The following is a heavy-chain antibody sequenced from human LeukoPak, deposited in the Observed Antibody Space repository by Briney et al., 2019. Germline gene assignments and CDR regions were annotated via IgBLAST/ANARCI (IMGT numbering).Heavy chain of an antibody. J-gene: IGHJ5*02. CDR2: IKQDGSEK. V-gene: IGHV3-7*01. CDR1: GFTFSSYW. D-gene: IGHD3-10*01. Sequence: GGSLRLSCAASGFTFSSYWMSWVRQAPEKGLEWVANIKQDGSEKYYVDSVKGRFTISRDNAKNSLYLQMNSLRAEDTAVYYCARDSPIYGSVFNWFDPWGQGTLVTVSS. CDR3: ARDSPIYGSVFNWFDP.